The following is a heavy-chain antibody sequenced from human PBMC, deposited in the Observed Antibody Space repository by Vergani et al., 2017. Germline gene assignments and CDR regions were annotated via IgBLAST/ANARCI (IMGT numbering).Heavy chain of an antibody. CDR3: AKYRSITMVPGGMDV. CDR2: ISGSGGST. J-gene: IGHJ6*02. Sequence: EVQLVESGGGLVQPGGSLRLSCAASGFTFSSYAMSWVRQAPGKGREWVSAISGSGGSTYYADSVKGRFTISRDNSKNTLYLQMNSLRAEDTALYYCAKYRSITMVPGGMDVGGQGTTVTVSS. V-gene: IGHV3-23*04. CDR1: GFTFSSYA. D-gene: IGHD3-10*01.